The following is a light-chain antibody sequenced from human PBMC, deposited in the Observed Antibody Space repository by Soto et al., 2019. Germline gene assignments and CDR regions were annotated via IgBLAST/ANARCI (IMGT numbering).Light chain of an antibody. V-gene: IGKV1-5*02. J-gene: IGKJ5*01. Sequence: DIKLTQSPSILSASVGDRVNIICRSSQTITNWLAWYQQQPGKAPRLLIYDASSLESWVPSRFSGSGSGTEFILTIRSVESEEFAIYYCQQHNDRPTFGQGTRLEIK. CDR2: DAS. CDR1: QTITNW. CDR3: QQHNDRPT.